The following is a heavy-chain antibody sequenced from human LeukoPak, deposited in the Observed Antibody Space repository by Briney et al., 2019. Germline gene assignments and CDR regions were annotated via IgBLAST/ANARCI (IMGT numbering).Heavy chain of an antibody. CDR3: ARDPPGGWLQFFDY. Sequence: GGSLRLSRADSRFTFSGYAMHWVRQAPGKGLEGGAVISFDGSNKYYADSLKGRFTISRDNSKNTLYLQMTSLRGEDTAVYYCARDPPGGWLQFFDYWGQGTLVTVSS. V-gene: IGHV3-30*04. J-gene: IGHJ4*02. CDR1: RFTFSGYA. D-gene: IGHD5-24*01. CDR2: ISFDGSNK.